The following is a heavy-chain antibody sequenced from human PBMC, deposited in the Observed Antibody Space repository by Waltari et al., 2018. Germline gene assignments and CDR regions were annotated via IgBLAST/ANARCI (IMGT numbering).Heavy chain of an antibody. D-gene: IGHD4-17*01. CDR3: AAYGYGGNSRYFQH. Sequence: VQLVQSGAEVKKPGATVKISCTVSGYTFTDYYMHWVQQAPGKGLEWMGFVDPEDGETIYAEKFQGRVTITADTSTDKAYMELSSLRSEDTAVYYCAAYGYGGNSRYFQHWGQGTLVTVSS. J-gene: IGHJ1*01. V-gene: IGHV1-69-2*01. CDR1: GYTFTDYY. CDR2: VDPEDGET.